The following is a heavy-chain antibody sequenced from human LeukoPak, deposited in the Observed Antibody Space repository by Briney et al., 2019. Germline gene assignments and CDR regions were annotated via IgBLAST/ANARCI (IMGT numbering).Heavy chain of an antibody. J-gene: IGHJ4*02. CDR3: ARVGNTIFEVVNPMYYFDY. V-gene: IGHV3-21*01. CDR2: ISRSSSYI. D-gene: IGHD3-3*01. Sequence: GGSLRLSCAASGFTFSSFSMNWVRQAPGKGLEWVSSISRSSSYIYYADSVKGRFTISRDNAKNSLYLQMNSLRAEDTAVYYCARVGNTIFEVVNPMYYFDYWGQGTLVTVSS. CDR1: GFTFSSFS.